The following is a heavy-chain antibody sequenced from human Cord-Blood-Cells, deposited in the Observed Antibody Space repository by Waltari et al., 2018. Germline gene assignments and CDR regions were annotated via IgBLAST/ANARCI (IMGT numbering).Heavy chain of an antibody. V-gene: IGHV4-59*01. Sequence: QVQLQASGPGLVKPSETLSLTCTVSGGSISSYYWSWIRQPPGKGLEWIGYIYYSRRTNYNPSLKSRVTISVDTSKNQFSLKLSSVTAADTAVYYCARVERGYCSGGSCYYWYFDLWGRGTLVTVSS. D-gene: IGHD2-15*01. CDR2: IYYSRRT. CDR1: GGSISSYY. J-gene: IGHJ2*01. CDR3: ARVERGYCSGGSCYYWYFDL.